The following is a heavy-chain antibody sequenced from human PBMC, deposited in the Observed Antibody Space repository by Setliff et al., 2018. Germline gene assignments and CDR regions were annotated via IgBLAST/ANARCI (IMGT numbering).Heavy chain of an antibody. CDR3: RLWLHETMRDY. D-gene: IGHD3-10*01. CDR2: TYVGGAT. Sequence: LRLSCAVSGFTFSSHWMSWVRQAPEKGLEWLSVTYVGGATNYADSVKGRFTISRDNSKNTLYLQMSSLRADDTAVYFCRLWLHETMRDYWGQGTLVTVSS. J-gene: IGHJ4*02. CDR1: GFTFSSHW. V-gene: IGHV3-53*01.